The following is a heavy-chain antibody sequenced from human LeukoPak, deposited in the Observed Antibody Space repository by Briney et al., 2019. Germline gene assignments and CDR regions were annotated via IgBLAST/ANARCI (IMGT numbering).Heavy chain of an antibody. Sequence: GASVRVSCKASGYTFTSYIMNWVRQAPGQGLEWMGGINTNTGNPTYAQGFTGRFVFSLDTSVTTAYLQISSLRSEDTAVYYCARAPSSSWYFLAYWGQGTLVTVSS. CDR3: ARAPSSSWYFLAY. J-gene: IGHJ4*02. D-gene: IGHD6-13*01. CDR1: GYTFTSYI. V-gene: IGHV7-4-1*02. CDR2: INTNTGNP.